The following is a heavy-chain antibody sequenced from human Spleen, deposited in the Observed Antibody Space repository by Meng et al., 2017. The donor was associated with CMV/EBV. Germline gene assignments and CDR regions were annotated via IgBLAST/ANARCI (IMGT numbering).Heavy chain of an antibody. D-gene: IGHD2-2*01. CDR2: LIPLLDIA. V-gene: IGHV1-69*04. Sequence: SVKVSCKASGGTFTSYTINWVRQAPGQGLEWMGRLIPLLDIANYAQNFQGRVTITADKSTSTAYMELSSLRFEDTAVYYCARDRCTSTSCYGRFDYWGQGTLVTVSS. J-gene: IGHJ4*02. CDR1: GGTFTSYT. CDR3: ARDRCTSTSCYGRFDY.